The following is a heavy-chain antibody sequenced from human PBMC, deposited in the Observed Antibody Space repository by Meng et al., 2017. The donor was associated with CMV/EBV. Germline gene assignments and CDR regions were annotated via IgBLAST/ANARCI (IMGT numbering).Heavy chain of an antibody. CDR2: IRGKANSYAT. Sequence: GESLKISCAASGFTFSGSAMHWVRQASGKGLEWVGRIRGKANSYATAYAASVKGRFTISRDDSKNTAYLQMNSLKTEDTAVYYCTSRYFSSSWYWFDPWGQGTLVTVSS. CDR3: TSRYFSSSWYWFDP. V-gene: IGHV3-73*01. CDR1: GFTFSGSA. J-gene: IGHJ5*02. D-gene: IGHD6-13*01.